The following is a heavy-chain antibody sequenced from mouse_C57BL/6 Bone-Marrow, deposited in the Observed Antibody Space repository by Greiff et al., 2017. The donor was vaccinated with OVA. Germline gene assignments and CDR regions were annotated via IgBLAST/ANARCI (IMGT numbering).Heavy chain of an antibody. CDR2: INPSSGST. D-gene: IGHD2-1*01. J-gene: IGHJ3*01. Sequence: VQLQESGAELARPGASVKMSCKASGYTFTSYTMHWVKQRPGQGLEWIGYINPSSGSTKYNQKFKDKATLTADKSSSTAYMQLSSLTSEDSAVYYCARSLHSAYWGQGTLVTVSA. CDR1: GYTFTSYT. CDR3: ARSLHSAY. V-gene: IGHV1-4*01.